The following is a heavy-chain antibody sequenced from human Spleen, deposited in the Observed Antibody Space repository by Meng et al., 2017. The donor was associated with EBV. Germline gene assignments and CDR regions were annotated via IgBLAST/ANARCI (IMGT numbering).Heavy chain of an antibody. D-gene: IGHD3-10*01. CDR3: ASESGRGFTPDY. CDR1: GYTFNNYG. J-gene: IGHJ4*02. CDR2: ISVYNGDT. V-gene: IGHV1-18*01. Sequence: QVQLVQSGVEVKKPGASVKVSCKGSGYTFNNYGITWVRQAPGQGLEWMGWISVYNGDTKYAQNLQGRVTLTADTPTTTAYMDLRSLRSDDTAVYYCASESGRGFTPDYWGQGTLVTVSS.